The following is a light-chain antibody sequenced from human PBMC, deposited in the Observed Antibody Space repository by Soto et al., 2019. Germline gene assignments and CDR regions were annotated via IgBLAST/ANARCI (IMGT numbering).Light chain of an antibody. Sequence: IVLTQSPATLSLSPGERATLSCRASQSVSSNLAWYQQKPGQAPRLLIYDASSRATGIPDRFSGSGSGTDFTLTISRLEPEDFAVYYCQQYHSAPFTFGPGTKVDIK. CDR3: QQYHSAPFT. J-gene: IGKJ3*01. V-gene: IGKV3-20*01. CDR1: QSVSSN. CDR2: DAS.